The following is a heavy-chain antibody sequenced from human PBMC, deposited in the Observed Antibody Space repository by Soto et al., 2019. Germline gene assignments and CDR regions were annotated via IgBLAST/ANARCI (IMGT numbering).Heavy chain of an antibody. J-gene: IGHJ4*02. CDR3: ARGRYWDY. CDR2: ISAHNGNT. V-gene: IGHV1-18*01. Sequence: QVHLVQSGAEVKKPGASVRVSCQGSGYGFTTYGITWVRQAPGQGLEWMAWISAHNGNTNYAQKLQGRVTVTRDTSTSTAYMELRSLRSDDTAVYYCARGRYWDYWGQGALVTVSS. CDR1: GYGFTTYG. D-gene: IGHD2-8*02.